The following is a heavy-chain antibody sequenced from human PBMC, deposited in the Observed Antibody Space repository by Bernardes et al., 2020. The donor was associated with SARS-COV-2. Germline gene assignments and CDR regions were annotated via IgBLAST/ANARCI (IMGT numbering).Heavy chain of an antibody. V-gene: IGHV3-7*03. J-gene: IGHJ1*01. CDR3: ATIFWWADGEYFHH. D-gene: IGHD3-3*01. Sequence: GGSLRLSCAASGFIFSSSWMTWVRQAPGKGLEWVASIKHDGRDKYYVDSVKGRFTISRDNAKNSLFLEVNTLRGEDTAVYYCATIFWWADGEYFHHWGQGTLVTVSS. CDR2: IKHDGRDK. CDR1: GFIFSSSW.